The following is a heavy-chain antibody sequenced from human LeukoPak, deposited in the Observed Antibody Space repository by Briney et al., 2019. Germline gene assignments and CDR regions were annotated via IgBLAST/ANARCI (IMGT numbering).Heavy chain of an antibody. CDR2: ISSSGSTI. D-gene: IGHD6-13*01. V-gene: IGHV3-48*03. Sequence: GGSLRLSCAASGFTISSYEMNWVRQAPGKGLEWVSYISSSGSTIYYADSVKGRFTISRDNAKNSLYLQMNSLRAEDTAVYYCARGSSWADYWGQGTLVTVSS. CDR1: GFTISSYE. CDR3: ARGSSWADY. J-gene: IGHJ4*02.